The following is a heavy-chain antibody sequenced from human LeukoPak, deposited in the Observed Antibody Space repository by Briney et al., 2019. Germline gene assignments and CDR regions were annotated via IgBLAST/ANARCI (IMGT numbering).Heavy chain of an antibody. D-gene: IGHD3-22*01. CDR1: GFTFSSYA. V-gene: IGHV3-48*01. CDR3: VPGYCDSSICTHYFQH. J-gene: IGHJ1*01. CDR2: ISHSGKTI. Sequence: GGSLRLSCAASGFTFSSYAMTWVRQAPGKGLEWVSYISHSGKTIYYTDSVRGRFSISRDNAKNSLYLQMDSLRVEDTAIYYCVPGYCDSSICTHYFQHWGQGTTVTVSS.